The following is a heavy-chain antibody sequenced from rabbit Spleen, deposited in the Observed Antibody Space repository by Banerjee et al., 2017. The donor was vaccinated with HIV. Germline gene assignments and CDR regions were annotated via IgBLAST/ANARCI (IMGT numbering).Heavy chain of an antibody. V-gene: IGHV1S40*01. CDR1: GFSFDSGYD. Sequence: QSLEESGGDLVKPGASLTPTCTASGFSFDSGYDMCWVRQAPGKGLEWIACIYVGYSTYYASWVKSRFTISKASSTTVTLQMTSLTAADTATYFCASGSSRWYKLWGQGTLVTVS. CDR3: ASGSSRWYKL. CDR2: IYVGYST. J-gene: IGHJ6*01. D-gene: IGHD8-1*01.